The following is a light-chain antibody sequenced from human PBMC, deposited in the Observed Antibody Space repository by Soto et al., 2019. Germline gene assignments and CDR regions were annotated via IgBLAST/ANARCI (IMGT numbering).Light chain of an antibody. Sequence: EVVLTQSPATLSLSPGERATLSFRASQSVSTCLAWYQQKPGQAPRLLIYDASNRATGIPARFSGSGSATDFTLTISSLEPEDFAVYYCQQYGSSPWTFGQGTKVHIK. CDR2: DAS. CDR1: QSVSTC. J-gene: IGKJ1*01. V-gene: IGKV3-11*01. CDR3: QQYGSSPWT.